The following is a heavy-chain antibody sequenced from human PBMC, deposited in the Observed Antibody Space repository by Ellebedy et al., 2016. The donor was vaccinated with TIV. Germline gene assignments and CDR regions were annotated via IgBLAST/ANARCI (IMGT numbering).Heavy chain of an antibody. CDR1: GYSISSGYS. CDR3: ARFKYYYDSSGYYAFDI. V-gene: IGHV4-38-2*02. CDR2: IYHSGST. J-gene: IGHJ3*02. D-gene: IGHD3-22*01. Sequence: GSLRLSXTVSGYSISSGYSWGWLRQPPGKGLEWIGSIYHSGSTYYNPSLKSRVTISVDTSKNQFFLKLSSVTAADTAVYYCARFKYYYDSSGYYAFDIWGQGTMVTVSS.